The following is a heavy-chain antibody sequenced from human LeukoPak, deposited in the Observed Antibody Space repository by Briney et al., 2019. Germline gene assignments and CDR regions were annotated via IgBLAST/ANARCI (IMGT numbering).Heavy chain of an antibody. CDR2: ISYGGSNK. CDR1: GFTFSSYA. Sequence: GRSLRLSCAASGFTFSSYAMHWVRQAPGKGLEWVAVISYGGSNKYYADSVKGRFTISRDNSKNTLYLQMNSLRAEDTAVYYCAEPYGDYVGYWGQGTLVTVSS. D-gene: IGHD4-17*01. CDR3: AEPYGDYVGY. J-gene: IGHJ4*02. V-gene: IGHV3-30-3*01.